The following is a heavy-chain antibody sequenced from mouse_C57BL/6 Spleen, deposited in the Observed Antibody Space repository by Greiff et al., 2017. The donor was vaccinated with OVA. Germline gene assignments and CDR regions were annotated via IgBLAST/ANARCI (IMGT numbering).Heavy chain of an antibody. Sequence: QVQLKQPGAELVMPGASVKLSCKASGYTFTSYWMHWVKQRPGQGLEWIGEIDPSASYTNYNQKFKGKSKLTVDKSSSTAYMQLISLTSEDSAVYYCARCSSGPIYFDYWGQGTTLTVSS. CDR1: GYTFTSYW. CDR2: IDPSASYT. D-gene: IGHD3-2*02. J-gene: IGHJ2*01. CDR3: ARCSSGPIYFDY. V-gene: IGHV1-69*01.